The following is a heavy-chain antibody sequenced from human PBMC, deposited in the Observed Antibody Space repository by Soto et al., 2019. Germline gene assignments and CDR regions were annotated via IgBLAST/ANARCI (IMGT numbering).Heavy chain of an antibody. Sequence: GGSLRLSCAASGFTFSSYAMHWVRQAPGKGLEWVAVISYDGSNKYYADSVKGRFTISRDNSKNTLYLQMNSLRAEDTAVYYCAREMYYDFWSGSDYWGQGTLVTVSS. D-gene: IGHD3-3*01. CDR2: ISYDGSNK. J-gene: IGHJ4*02. CDR3: AREMYYDFWSGSDY. V-gene: IGHV3-30-3*01. CDR1: GFTFSSYA.